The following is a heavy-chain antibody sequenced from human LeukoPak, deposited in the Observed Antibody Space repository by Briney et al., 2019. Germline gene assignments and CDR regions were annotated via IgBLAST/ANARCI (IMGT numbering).Heavy chain of an antibody. J-gene: IGHJ6*02. V-gene: IGHV1-18*01. Sequence: ASVKVSCKASGYTFTSYGISWVRQAPGQGLEWMGWISAYNGNTNYAQKLQGRVTMTTDTSTSTAYMELRSLRSDDTAVYYCALYDSSGYYYGTDGMDVWGQGTTVTVSS. CDR3: ALYDSSGYYYGTDGMDV. CDR1: GYTFTSYG. D-gene: IGHD3-22*01. CDR2: ISAYNGNT.